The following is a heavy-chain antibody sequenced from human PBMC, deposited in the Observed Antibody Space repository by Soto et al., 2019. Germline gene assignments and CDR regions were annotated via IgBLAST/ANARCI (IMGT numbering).Heavy chain of an antibody. V-gene: IGHV2-70*17. J-gene: IGHJ6*02. CDR3: ARRGADSAYGMDV. CDR2: IDCDGEK. D-gene: IGHD2-21*01. CDR1: GFSLSTTGMC. Sequence: SGPTLVNPTETLTLTCTFFGFSLSTTGMCVNWIRQPPGKSLDWLGRIDCDGEKFYSSSLSTRLTISKDTSKNLVVLIMTNMDPVDTGTYYCARRGADSAYGMDVWGQGTTVTVSS.